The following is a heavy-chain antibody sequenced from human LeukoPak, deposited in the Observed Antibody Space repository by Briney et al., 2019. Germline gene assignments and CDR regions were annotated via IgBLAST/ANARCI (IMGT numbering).Heavy chain of an antibody. CDR1: GYTFITYG. CDR3: GRGPYCSGATCYSQYFDY. V-gene: IGHV1-18*01. D-gene: IGHD2-15*01. Sequence: GASVKVSCKASGYTFITYGISWVRQASGQGLEWMGWISTYNGDTKYSQKLQGRVTMTTDTSTSTAYMELRSLRSDDTAVYYCGRGPYCSGATCYSQYFDYWGQGTLVTVSS. CDR2: ISTYNGDT. J-gene: IGHJ4*02.